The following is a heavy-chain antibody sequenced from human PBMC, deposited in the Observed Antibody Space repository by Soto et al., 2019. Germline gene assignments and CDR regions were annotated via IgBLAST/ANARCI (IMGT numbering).Heavy chain of an antibody. CDR2: IDPSDSYT. CDR3: AAFRGYSGYGGPYYGLDV. CDR1: GYSFTSYW. V-gene: IGHV5-10-1*01. Sequence: GESLKISCKGSGYSFTSYWVSWVRQMPGKGVEWMGRIDPSDSYTNYSPSCQGDVTISADKSISTAYLQSASLKAWDTAMYYCAAFRGYSGYGGPYYGLDVWGQGTTVTVSS. D-gene: IGHD5-12*01. J-gene: IGHJ6*02.